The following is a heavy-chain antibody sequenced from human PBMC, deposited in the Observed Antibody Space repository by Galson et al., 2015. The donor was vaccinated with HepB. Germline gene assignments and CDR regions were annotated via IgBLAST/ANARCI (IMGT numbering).Heavy chain of an antibody. CDR2: IWYDGSNK. CDR1: GFTFSSYG. J-gene: IGHJ4*02. Sequence: SLRLSCAASGFTFSSYGMHWVRQAPGKGLEWVAVIWYDGSNKYYADSVKGRFTISRDNSKNTLYLQMNSLRAEDTAVYFCVRGVKSPDYWGQGTLVTVSS. V-gene: IGHV3-33*01. CDR3: VRGVKSPDY.